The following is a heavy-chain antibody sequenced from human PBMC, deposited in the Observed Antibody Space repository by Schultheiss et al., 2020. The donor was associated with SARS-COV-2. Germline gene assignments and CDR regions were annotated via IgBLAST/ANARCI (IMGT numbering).Heavy chain of an antibody. CDR2: ISGSGGST. Sequence: GGSLRLSCAASGFTLRNYAMNWVRQAPGKGLEWVSAISGSGGSTYYADSVKGRFTISRDNAKNSLYLQMNSLRAEDTAVYYCARDSWNTAMDYWGQGTLVTVSS. CDR3: ARDSWNTAMDY. D-gene: IGHD5-18*01. V-gene: IGHV3-23*01. J-gene: IGHJ4*02. CDR1: GFTLRNYA.